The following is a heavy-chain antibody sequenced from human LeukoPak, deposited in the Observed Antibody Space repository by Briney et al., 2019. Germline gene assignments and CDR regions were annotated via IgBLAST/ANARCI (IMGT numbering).Heavy chain of an antibody. CDR1: GFTFSSYS. CDR3: ARGVTMVRGAYYYYMDV. CDR2: ISYDGINK. V-gene: IGHV3-30*03. J-gene: IGHJ6*03. D-gene: IGHD3-10*01. Sequence: GGSLRLSCAASGFTFSSYSMHWVRQAPGKGLEWVAVISYDGINKYYADSVKGRFTISRDNSKNTLFLQMNSLRAEDTAVYYCARGVTMVRGAYYYYMDVWGKGTTVTISS.